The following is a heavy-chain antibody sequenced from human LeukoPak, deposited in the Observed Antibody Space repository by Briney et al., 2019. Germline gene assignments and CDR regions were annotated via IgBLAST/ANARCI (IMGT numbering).Heavy chain of an antibody. CDR2: ISAYNGNT. CDR3: ARDLPDYDFWSGRDWFDP. Sequence: GASVKVSCKASGYTFTSYGISWVRQAPGQGLERMGWISAYNGNTNYAQKLQGRVTMTTDTSTSTAYMELRSLRSDDTAVYYCARDLPDYDFWSGRDWFDPWGQGTLVTVSS. CDR1: GYTFTSYG. J-gene: IGHJ5*02. D-gene: IGHD3-3*01. V-gene: IGHV1-18*01.